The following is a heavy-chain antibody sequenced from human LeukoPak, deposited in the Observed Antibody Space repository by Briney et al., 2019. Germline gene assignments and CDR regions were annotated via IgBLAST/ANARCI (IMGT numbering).Heavy chain of an antibody. CDR2: IYYSGST. D-gene: IGHD5-18*01. CDR1: GGSISSYY. V-gene: IGHV4-59*01. J-gene: IGHJ4*02. Sequence: PSETLSLTCTVSGGSISSYYWSWIRQPPGKGLEWIGYIYYSGSTNYNPSLKSRVTISVDTSKNQFSLKLSSVTAADTAVYYCARVDTAMVRGDYYFDYWGQGTLVTVSS. CDR3: ARVDTAMVRGDYYFDY.